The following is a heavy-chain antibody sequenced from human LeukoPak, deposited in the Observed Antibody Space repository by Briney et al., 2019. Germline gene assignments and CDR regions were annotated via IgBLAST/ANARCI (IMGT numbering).Heavy chain of an antibody. D-gene: IGHD3-16*01. CDR1: GGTFSSYA. J-gene: IGHJ6*02. CDR3: ARVPRLGGPANGMDV. V-gene: IGHV1-69*13. CDR2: IIPIFGTA. Sequence: ASVKVSCKASGGTFSSYAISWVRQAPGQGLEWMGGIIPIFGTANYAQKFQGRVTITADESTSTAYMELSSLRSEVTAVYYCARVPRLGGPANGMDVWGQGTTVTVSS.